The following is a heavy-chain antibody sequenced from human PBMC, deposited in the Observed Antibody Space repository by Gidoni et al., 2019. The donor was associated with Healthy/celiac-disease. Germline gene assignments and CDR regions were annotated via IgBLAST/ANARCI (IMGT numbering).Heavy chain of an antibody. Sequence: QVTLREPGPALVKPTQTLTLPCTFSGFSLSTSGMCVSWIRQPPGKALEWRALLDLDDDKYYSTSLKTRLTISKDTSKKKVVLTMTNMDPVDTATDYCARSGSAVVGSFDYWGQGILVTVSS. D-gene: IGHD1-26*01. CDR1: GFSLSTSGMC. J-gene: IGHJ4*02. CDR3: ARSGSAVVGSFDY. V-gene: IGHV2-70*01. CDR2: LDLDDDK.